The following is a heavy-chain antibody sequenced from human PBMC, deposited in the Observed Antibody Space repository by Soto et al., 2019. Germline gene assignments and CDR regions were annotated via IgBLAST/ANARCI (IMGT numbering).Heavy chain of an antibody. D-gene: IGHD1-1*01. CDR2: ISAHNGNT. J-gene: IGHJ4*02. CDR1: GYGFTTYG. Sequence: QVPLVQSGAEVKKPGASVKVSCKGSGYGFTTYGITWVRQAPGQGLEWMAWISAHNGNTDYAQNLQGRVTVTRDTSTSTAYMELRSRISDDTAVYYCARGRYGDYWGQGALVTVYS. V-gene: IGHV1-18*01. CDR3: ARGRYGDY.